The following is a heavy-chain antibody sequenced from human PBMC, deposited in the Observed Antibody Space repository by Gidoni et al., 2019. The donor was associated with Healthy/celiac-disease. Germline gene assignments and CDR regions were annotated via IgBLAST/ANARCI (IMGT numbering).Heavy chain of an antibody. CDR3: ARVRSSGWYRFDY. V-gene: IGHV3-21*01. J-gene: IGHJ4*02. Sequence: EVQLVESGGGLVKPGGSLSLSCAASGFTFSSYSMNWVRQAPGKGLEWVSSISSSSSYIYYADSVKGRFTISRDNAKNSLYLQMNSLRAEDTAVYYCARVRSSGWYRFDYWGQGTLVTVSS. CDR2: ISSSSSYI. CDR1: GFTFSSYS. D-gene: IGHD6-19*01.